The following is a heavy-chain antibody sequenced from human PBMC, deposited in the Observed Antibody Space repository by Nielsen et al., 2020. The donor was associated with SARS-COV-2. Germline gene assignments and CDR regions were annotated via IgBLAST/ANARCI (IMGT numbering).Heavy chain of an antibody. V-gene: IGHV3-23*01. CDR1: GFTFSSYA. D-gene: IGHD3-9*01. J-gene: IGHJ6*02. Sequence: GESLKISCAASGFTFSSYAMSWVRQAPGKGLEWVSAISGSGGSTYYADSVKGRFTISRDNSKNTLYLQMNSLRAEDTAVYYCAKDMAYYDSLTGYHYGMDVWGQGTTVTVSS. CDR3: AKDMAYYDSLTGYHYGMDV. CDR2: ISGSGGST.